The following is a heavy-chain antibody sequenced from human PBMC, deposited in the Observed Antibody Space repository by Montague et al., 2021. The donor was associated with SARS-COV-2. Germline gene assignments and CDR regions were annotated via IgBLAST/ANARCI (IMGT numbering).Heavy chain of an antibody. CDR3: ASTDVVVGPMPMPVDY. CDR1: GGSLISSSYY. V-gene: IGHV4-39*07. J-gene: IGHJ4*02. D-gene: IGHD2-15*01. Sequence: SETLSLTCTVSGGSLISSSYYLGWIRQPPGKALEWIGTLYYSGTTYNNSSLKSRVTMSVDKSKNQFSLRLSSMTAADTAVYYCASTDVVVGPMPMPVDYWGQGTLVTVSA. CDR2: LYYSGTT.